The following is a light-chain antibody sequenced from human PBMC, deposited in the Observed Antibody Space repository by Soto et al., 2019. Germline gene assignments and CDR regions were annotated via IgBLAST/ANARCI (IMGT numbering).Light chain of an antibody. CDR1: QSISSTH. Sequence: EIVLTQSPGTLSLSPGERATLSCRASQSISSTHLAWYQLKPGQAPRLFIYGASSRATGIPDRFSGSGSGTDFTLTISRLEPEDFAVYICQQYGTSPRTFGQGTRLEIK. CDR3: QQYGTSPRT. J-gene: IGKJ5*01. V-gene: IGKV3-20*01. CDR2: GAS.